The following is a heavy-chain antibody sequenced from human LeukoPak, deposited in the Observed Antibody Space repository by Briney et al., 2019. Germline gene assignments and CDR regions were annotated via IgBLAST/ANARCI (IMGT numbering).Heavy chain of an antibody. V-gene: IGHV2-70*11. CDR1: GFSLSTSGMC. J-gene: IGHJ4*02. D-gene: IGHD3/OR15-3a*01. CDR2: IDWDDDK. Sequence: SGPTLVNPTQTLTLTCTFSGFSLSTSGMCVSWIRQPPGKALEWLARIDWDDDKYYSTSLETRLTISKDTSKNQVVLTMTNMDPVDTATYYCARIRDYSMILDYWGQGTLVTVSS. CDR3: ARIRDYSMILDY.